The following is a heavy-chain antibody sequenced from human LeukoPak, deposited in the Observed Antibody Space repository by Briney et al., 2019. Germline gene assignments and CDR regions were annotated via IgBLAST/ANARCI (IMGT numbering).Heavy chain of an antibody. CDR3: ARDFRGRIYYYGSGSMGFDP. CDR1: GGSISSYY. J-gene: IGHJ5*02. V-gene: IGHV4-59*12. D-gene: IGHD3-10*01. Sequence: SETLSLTCTVSGGSISSYYWSWIRQPPGKGLEWIGYIYYSGSTNYNPSLKSRVTISVDTSKNQFSLKLSSVTAADTAVYYCARDFRGRIYYYGSGSMGFDPWGQGTLVTVSS. CDR2: IYYSGST.